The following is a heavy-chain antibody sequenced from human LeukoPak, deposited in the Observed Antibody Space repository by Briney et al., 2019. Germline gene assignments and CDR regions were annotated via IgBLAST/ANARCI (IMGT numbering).Heavy chain of an antibody. CDR1: GGSISSYY. D-gene: IGHD6-6*01. CDR3: AGVNSSSNYYYYMDV. Sequence: NSSETLSLTCTVSGGSISSYYWSWIRQPPGKGLEWIGYIYYSGSTNYNPSLKSRVTISVDTSKNQFSLKLSSVTAADTAVYYCAGVNSSSNYYYYMDVWGKGTTVTVSS. CDR2: IYYSGST. V-gene: IGHV4-59*08. J-gene: IGHJ6*03.